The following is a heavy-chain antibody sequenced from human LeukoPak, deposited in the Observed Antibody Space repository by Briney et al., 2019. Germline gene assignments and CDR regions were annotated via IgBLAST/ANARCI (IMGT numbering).Heavy chain of an antibody. V-gene: IGHV3-23*01. Sequence: GGSLRLSCAASGFTFSSYAMSCVRQAPGKGLEWVSTISGSGGSTYYADSVKGRFTISRANSKNTLYLQMNSLRAEDTAVYYCAKAGRLGYGKFDPWGQGTLVTVSS. J-gene: IGHJ5*02. CDR2: ISGSGGST. D-gene: IGHD5-12*01. CDR3: AKAGRLGYGKFDP. CDR1: GFTFSSYA.